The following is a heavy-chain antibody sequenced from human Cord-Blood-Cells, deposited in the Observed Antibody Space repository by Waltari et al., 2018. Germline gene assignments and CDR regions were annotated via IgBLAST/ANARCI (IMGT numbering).Heavy chain of an antibody. Sequence: QVQLVQSGAEVKKPGASVKVSCKASGYTFTSYDIHWVRQATGPGLEWMGWMNPNSGNTGYAQKCQGRVTMTRNTSISTAYMELSSLRSEDTAVYYCARGNTIFGVVIPYYYYGMDVWGQGTTVTVSS. J-gene: IGHJ6*02. CDR2: MNPNSGNT. CDR3: ARGNTIFGVVIPYYYYGMDV. CDR1: GYTFTSYD. V-gene: IGHV1-8*01. D-gene: IGHD3-3*01.